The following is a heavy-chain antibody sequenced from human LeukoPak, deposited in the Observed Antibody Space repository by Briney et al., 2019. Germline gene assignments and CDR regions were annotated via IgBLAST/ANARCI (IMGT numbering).Heavy chain of an antibody. V-gene: IGHV4-4*07. J-gene: IGHJ5*02. CDR3: ARSPYGSGSSNWFDP. CDR2: IYTSGST. D-gene: IGHD3-10*01. Sequence: PSETLSLTCTVSGGSIISNYWIWIRQPAGKGLEWIGRIYTSGSTNYNPSLKSRVTISVDKSKNHFSLNLSSVTASDTAVYYCARSPYGSGSSNWFDPWGQGTLVTVSS. CDR1: GGSIISNY.